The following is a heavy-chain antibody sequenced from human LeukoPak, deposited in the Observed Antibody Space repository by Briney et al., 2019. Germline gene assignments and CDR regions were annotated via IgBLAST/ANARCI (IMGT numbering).Heavy chain of an antibody. V-gene: IGHV4-4*07. J-gene: IGHJ5*02. Sequence: PSETLSLTCTVSGGSISSYYWSWIRQPAGKGLEWIGRIYTSGSTNYNPSLKSRVTISVDKSKNQFSLKLSSVTAADTAVYYCARDNVDTAIVSLWWFDPWGQGTLVTVSS. CDR3: ARDNVDTAIVSLWWFDP. CDR1: GGSISSYY. D-gene: IGHD5-18*01. CDR2: IYTSGST.